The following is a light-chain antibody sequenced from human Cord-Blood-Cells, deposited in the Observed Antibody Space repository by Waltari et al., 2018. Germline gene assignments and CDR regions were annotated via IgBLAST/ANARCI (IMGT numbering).Light chain of an antibody. CDR1: QGISSY. V-gene: IGKV1-9*01. J-gene: IGKJ4*01. CDR3: QQLNSYPLT. CDR2: AAS. Sequence: DIQLTQSPSFLSASVGDRVTITCRASQGISSYLAWYQQKPGKPPKPLIYAASTLQSGVPSRFSGSGSGTEFTLTISSLQPEDFATYYCQQLNSYPLTFGGGTKVEIK.